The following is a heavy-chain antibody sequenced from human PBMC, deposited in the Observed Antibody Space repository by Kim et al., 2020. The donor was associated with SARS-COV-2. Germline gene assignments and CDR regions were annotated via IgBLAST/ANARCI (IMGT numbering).Heavy chain of an antibody. Sequence: ASVKVSCKASGYTFDTFSLYWLRQAPGQRFEWMGWINGGNGNTRYSQNFQGRVILTRDTSATTAYMELTSLTFKDTAVYYCAREGSGSYNWLDPWGQGTLVTVSS. CDR1: GYTFDTFS. J-gene: IGHJ5*02. V-gene: IGHV1-3*01. CDR3: AREGSGSYNWLDP. D-gene: IGHD3-10*01. CDR2: INGGNGNT.